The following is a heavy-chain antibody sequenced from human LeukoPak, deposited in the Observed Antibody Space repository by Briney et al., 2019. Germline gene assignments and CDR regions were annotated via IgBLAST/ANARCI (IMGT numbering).Heavy chain of an antibody. J-gene: IGHJ6*03. V-gene: IGHV3-7*01. CDR1: GFTFSGHW. CDR2: INQDGSEK. CDR3: ARSMDV. Sequence: GGALRLSCVASGFTFSGHWMSWVRQAPGKGLEWVTNINQDGSEKQYVDSVKGRFTISRDNAKNSLYLQMNSLRAEDTAVYYCARSMDVWGKGTTVTVSS.